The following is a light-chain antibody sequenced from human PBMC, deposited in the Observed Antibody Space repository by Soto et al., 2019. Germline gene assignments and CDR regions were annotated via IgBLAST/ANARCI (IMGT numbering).Light chain of an antibody. CDR2: AAS. CDR3: QQYDNWLYT. J-gene: IGKJ2*01. V-gene: IGKV3-15*01. Sequence: EVVMTQSPVTLSVSPGERATLSCSASQSVNNNLAWYQQKPGQAPRLLIYAASTRATDIPARFTGSGSGTEFTLTISSLQSEDFAIYYCQQYDNWLYTFGQWTKLEIK. CDR1: QSVNNN.